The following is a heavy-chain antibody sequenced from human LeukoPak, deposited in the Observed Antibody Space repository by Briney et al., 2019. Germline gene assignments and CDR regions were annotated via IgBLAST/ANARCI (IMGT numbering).Heavy chain of an antibody. CDR1: GYTFTSYD. CDR3: ARLDLVYGSGSYYDGMDV. Sequence: GASVKVSCKASGYTFTSYDINWVRQATGQGLEWMGWMNPNSGNTGYAQRFQSRVTMTRNTSISTAYMELSSLRSEDTAVYYCARLDLVYGSGSYYDGMDVWGQGTTVTVSS. V-gene: IGHV1-8*01. CDR2: MNPNSGNT. D-gene: IGHD3-10*01. J-gene: IGHJ6*02.